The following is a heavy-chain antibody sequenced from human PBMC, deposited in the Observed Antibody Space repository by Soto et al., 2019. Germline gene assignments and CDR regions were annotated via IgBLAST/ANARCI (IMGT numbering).Heavy chain of an antibody. Sequence: GGGPRLSLAAPGFTLRFFFMKLVRQAPGKGLEWVSYISSSGSTIYYADSVRGRFTISRDNAKNSLYLQMNSLRDEDTAVYYCARDQGSGWENDYWGQGTMVTVSS. CDR2: ISSSGSTI. J-gene: IGHJ4*02. D-gene: IGHD6-19*01. CDR1: GFTLRFFF. CDR3: ARDQGSGWENDY. V-gene: IGHV3-48*02.